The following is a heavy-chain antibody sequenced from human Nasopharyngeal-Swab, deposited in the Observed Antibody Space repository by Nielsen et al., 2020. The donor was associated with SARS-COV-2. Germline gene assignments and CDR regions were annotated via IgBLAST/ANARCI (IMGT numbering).Heavy chain of an antibody. D-gene: IGHD2-15*01. V-gene: IGHV1-8*01. CDR2: MNPNSGNT. CDR3: ARVRNILVVVAANDAFDI. J-gene: IGHJ3*02. Sequence: ASVKVSCKASGYTFTSYDINWVRQATGQGLEWMGWMNPNSGNTGYAQKFQGRVTMTRNTSISTAYMELSSLRSEDTAVYYCARVRNILVVVAANDAFDIWGQGTMVTVSS. CDR1: GYTFTSYD.